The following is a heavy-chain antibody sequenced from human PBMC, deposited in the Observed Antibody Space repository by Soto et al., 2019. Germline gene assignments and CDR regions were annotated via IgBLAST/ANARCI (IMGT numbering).Heavy chain of an antibody. CDR1: GFTFSSYG. V-gene: IGHV3-30*18. Sequence: QVQLVESGGGVVQPGRSLRLSCAAYGFTFSSYGMHWVRQAPGKGLEWVAVISYDGSNKYYADSVKGRFTISRDNSKNTLYLQMNSLRAEDTAVYYCAKDLYYDFWSGYHDYWGQGTLVTVSS. J-gene: IGHJ4*02. D-gene: IGHD3-3*01. CDR3: AKDLYYDFWSGYHDY. CDR2: ISYDGSNK.